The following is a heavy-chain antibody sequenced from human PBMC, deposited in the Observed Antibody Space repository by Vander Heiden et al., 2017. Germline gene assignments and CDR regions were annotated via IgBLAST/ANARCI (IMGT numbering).Heavy chain of an antibody. CDR2: IRGSGGST. CDR1: GFTFSSYA. CDR3: AKDRPAIVVVPAALDY. V-gene: IGHV3-23*01. Sequence: EVQLLESGGGLVQPGGSLRLSCAASGFTFSSYAMSWVRQAPGKGLEWVSAIRGSGGSTYYADSVKGRFTISRDNSKNTLYLQMNSLRAEDTAVYYCAKDRPAIVVVPAALDYWGQGTLVTVSS. J-gene: IGHJ4*02. D-gene: IGHD2-2*01.